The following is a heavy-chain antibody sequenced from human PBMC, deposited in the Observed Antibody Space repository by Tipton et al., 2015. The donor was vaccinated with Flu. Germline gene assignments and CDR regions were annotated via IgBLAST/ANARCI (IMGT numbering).Heavy chain of an antibody. CDR1: GYSISTGYY. D-gene: IGHD3-3*01. J-gene: IGHJ4*02. Sequence: TLSLTCVVSGYSISTGYYWGWIRQPPGKGLEWIGSVSHSGNTYYEPSLKSRVTISLDTFQNHFSLKLISVTAADTAVYYCARGRDDFWSGYSPFDYWGQGTLVTVSS. V-gene: IGHV4-38-2*01. CDR2: VSHSGNT. CDR3: ARGRDDFWSGYSPFDY.